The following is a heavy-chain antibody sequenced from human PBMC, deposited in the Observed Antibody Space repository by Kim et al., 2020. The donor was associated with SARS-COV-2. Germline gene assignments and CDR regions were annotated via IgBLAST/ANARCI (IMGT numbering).Heavy chain of an antibody. CDR3: ARLPSSLGSGSYNPYDYYGMDV. Sequence: GESLKISCKGSGYSFTSYWIGWVRQMPGKGLEWMGIIYPGDSDTRYSPSFQGQVTISADKSISTAYLQWSSLKASGTAMYYCARLPSSLGSGSYNPYDYYGMDVWGQVTTVTVSS. CDR2: IYPGDSDT. J-gene: IGHJ6*02. CDR1: GYSFTSYW. D-gene: IGHD3-10*01. V-gene: IGHV5-51*01.